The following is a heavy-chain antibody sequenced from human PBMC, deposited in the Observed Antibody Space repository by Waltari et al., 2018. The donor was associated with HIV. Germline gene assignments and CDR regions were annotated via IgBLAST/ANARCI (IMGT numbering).Heavy chain of an antibody. Sequence: QVQLVESGGGVVQPGRSLRRSCAASGFTFSSYGRHWVRQAPGKGLEWVAVISYDGSNKDYADSVKDRFTISRDNSKNTLYLQMNSLRAEDTAVYYCAKDARFLDLDYYYGMDVWGQGTTVTVSS. CDR2: ISYDGSNK. J-gene: IGHJ6*02. CDR3: AKDARFLDLDYYYGMDV. CDR1: GFTFSSYG. V-gene: IGHV3-30*18. D-gene: IGHD3-3*01.